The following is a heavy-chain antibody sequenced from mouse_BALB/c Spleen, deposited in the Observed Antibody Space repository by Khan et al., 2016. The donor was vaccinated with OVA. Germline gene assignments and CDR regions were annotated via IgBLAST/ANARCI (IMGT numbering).Heavy chain of an antibody. D-gene: IGHD3-2*02. CDR1: GYIFTSYW. CDR3: AREEALDYFNY. V-gene: IGHV1S132*01. J-gene: IGHJ2*01. CDR2: IYPGTNNT. Sequence: QVQLQQSGAELVRPGASVKLSCKTSGYIFTSYWIHWVKQRSGQSLEWIARIYPGTNNTYYNEKLKDKATLTADKSSSTAYMQLSSLKSEDSAVYFCAREEALDYFNYWGQGTTLTVSS.